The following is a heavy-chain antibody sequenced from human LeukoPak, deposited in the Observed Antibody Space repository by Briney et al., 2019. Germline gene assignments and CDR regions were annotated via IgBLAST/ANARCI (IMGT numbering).Heavy chain of an antibody. Sequence: SVKVSCKASGSTFSSYAISWVRQAPGQGLEWMGGIIPIFGTANYAQKFQGRVTITADESTSTAYMELSSLRSEDTAVYYCARSGGLSTRGLWFGELSLWGWFDPWGQGTLVTVSS. D-gene: IGHD3-10*01. J-gene: IGHJ5*02. V-gene: IGHV1-69*13. CDR1: GSTFSSYA. CDR3: ARSGGLSTRGLWFGELSLWGWFDP. CDR2: IIPIFGTA.